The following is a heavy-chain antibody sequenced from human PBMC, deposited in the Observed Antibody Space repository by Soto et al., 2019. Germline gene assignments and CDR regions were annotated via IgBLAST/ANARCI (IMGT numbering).Heavy chain of an antibody. CDR1: GFTFSSYN. V-gene: IGHV3-21*02. Sequence: EVQLVESGGGLVKPGGSRRLSCTASGFTFSSYNMNWVRQAPGKGLEWVSYISTWSSYSFYADSVKGRFTISRDNSENSLYLQLDSLRDEDTAVYYCARASHDYGALDYWGQGALVTVSS. J-gene: IGHJ4*02. CDR2: ISTWSSYS. CDR3: ARASHDYGALDY. D-gene: IGHD4-17*01.